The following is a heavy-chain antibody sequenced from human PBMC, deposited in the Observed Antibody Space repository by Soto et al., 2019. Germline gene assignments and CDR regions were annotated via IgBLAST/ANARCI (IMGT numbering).Heavy chain of an antibody. CDR2: VSYMGTT. Sequence: SETQGLTCPVSGSALHNSYWSWIRQAPGKGLQYIGYVSYMGTTNYNPSLKSRVTISVDTSKTHFSLRLTSVTAADTAVYYCARETSQNVYSHYGMDVWRQGTTV. J-gene: IGHJ6*02. CDR1: GSALHNSY. V-gene: IGHV4-59*12. CDR3: ARETSQNVYSHYGMDV.